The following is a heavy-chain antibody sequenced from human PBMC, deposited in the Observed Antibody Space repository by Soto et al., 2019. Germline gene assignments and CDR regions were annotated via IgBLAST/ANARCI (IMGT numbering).Heavy chain of an antibody. Sequence: SETLSLTCTVSGGSISSGGYYWSWIRQHPGKGLEWIGTIYFSGTTYYNPSLKSRGTISVDTSKSQFSPKLSSVTAADTAVYYCARRDRSGFSYWLDTWGQGTLVTAPQ. CDR1: GGSISSGGYY. D-gene: IGHD3-22*01. CDR3: ARRDRSGFSYWLDT. CDR2: IYFSGTT. J-gene: IGHJ5*02. V-gene: IGHV4-31*03.